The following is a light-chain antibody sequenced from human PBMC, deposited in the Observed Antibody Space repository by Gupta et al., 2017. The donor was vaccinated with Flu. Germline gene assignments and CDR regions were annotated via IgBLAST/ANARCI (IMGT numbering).Light chain of an antibody. CDR1: GSHLGGYNY. V-gene: IGLV2-11*01. CDR2: NVS. Sequence: QSALTQPRSVSGSPGQSVTISCTGTGSHLGGYNYVSWYQQHPGKAPKLMIYNVSKRPSGVPDRFSGSQSGNTSSLTISGLQAEDEADYYCCSYADNDTPVFGGGTKLTVL. CDR3: CSYADNDTPV. J-gene: IGLJ3*02.